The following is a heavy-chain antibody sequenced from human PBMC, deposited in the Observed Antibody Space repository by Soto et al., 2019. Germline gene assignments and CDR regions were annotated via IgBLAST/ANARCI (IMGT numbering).Heavy chain of an antibody. D-gene: IGHD2-21*02. Sequence: EVQLVQSGAEVKKPGESLKISRKGSGYSFTSYWIVWVRQMPGKGLEWMGIIYPGDSETRYSPSLQGQVTMSADKSTSTAYLQWSSLKASDTAMYYCARRSYCDGDCTRRPYDYYGMDVWGQGTTVTVSS. J-gene: IGHJ6*02. CDR3: ARRSYCDGDCTRRPYDYYGMDV. V-gene: IGHV5-51*01. CDR2: IYPGDSET. CDR1: GYSFTSYW.